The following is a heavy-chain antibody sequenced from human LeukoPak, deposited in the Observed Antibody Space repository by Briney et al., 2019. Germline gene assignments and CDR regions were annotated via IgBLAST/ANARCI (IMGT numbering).Heavy chain of an antibody. CDR1: GFTFSSYA. J-gene: IGHJ4*02. D-gene: IGHD3-3*01. Sequence: GGSLRLSCAASGFTFSSYAMHWVRQAPGKGLEWVAVISYDGSNKYYADSVKGRFTISRDNSKNTLYLQMNSLRAEDTAVYYCARDRFLEWLFYYWGQGTLVTVPS. CDR2: ISYDGSNK. CDR3: ARDRFLEWLFYY. V-gene: IGHV3-30-3*01.